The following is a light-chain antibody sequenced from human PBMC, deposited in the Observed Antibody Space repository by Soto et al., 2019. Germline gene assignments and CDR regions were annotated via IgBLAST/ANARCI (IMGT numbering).Light chain of an antibody. CDR1: QNINNY. J-gene: IGKJ5*01. CDR2: DAS. V-gene: IGKV1-33*01. CDR3: QQYDNLPIT. Sequence: SASLGDRVTITCQASQNINNYLNWYQQKPGRAPKLLIHDASDLETGVPSRFSGSGSGTDFTFTISTLQPEDIATYYCQQYDNLPITFGQGTRLEIK.